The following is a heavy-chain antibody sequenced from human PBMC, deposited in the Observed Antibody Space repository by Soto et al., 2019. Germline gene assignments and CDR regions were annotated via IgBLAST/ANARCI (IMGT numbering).Heavy chain of an antibody. D-gene: IGHD6-13*01. Sequence: HVQLQESGPGLVKPSQTLSLTCTVSGVSISHGAYYWSWIRQLPGKGLEWIGYIYYSGDTQYNPSIKSRITVSIDTSKNQFSLKMNSVTAADTAMYFCARVDSASWLDYWGQGTLVTGSS. J-gene: IGHJ4*02. V-gene: IGHV4-31*03. CDR1: GVSISHGAYY. CDR2: IYYSGDT. CDR3: ARVDSASWLDY.